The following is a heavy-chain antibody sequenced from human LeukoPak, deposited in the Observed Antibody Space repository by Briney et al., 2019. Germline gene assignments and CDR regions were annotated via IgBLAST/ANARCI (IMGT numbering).Heavy chain of an antibody. J-gene: IGHJ5*02. CDR3: ARLGLAEPEGSRYNTDH. Sequence: SETLSLTCTVSGGSISSSSYYWGWIRQPPGKGLEWIGSIYYSGSTYYNPSLKSRVTISVDTSKNQFSLKLSSVTAADTAVYYCARLGLAEPEGSRYNTDHWGQGVLVTVSS. CDR1: GGSISSSSYY. V-gene: IGHV4-39*07. D-gene: IGHD3-3*01. CDR2: IYYSGST.